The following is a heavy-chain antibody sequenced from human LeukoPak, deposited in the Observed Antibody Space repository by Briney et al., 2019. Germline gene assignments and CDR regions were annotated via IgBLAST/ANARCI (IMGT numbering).Heavy chain of an antibody. J-gene: IGHJ1*01. CDR3: AREDGTIVRGVFTGGYFQH. Sequence: SETLSLTCTVSGGSISSGDYYWSWIRQPPGKGLEWIGCIYYSGNTYYNPSLKSRVTISVDTSKNQFSLKLSSVTAADTAVYYCAREDGTIVRGVFTGGYFQHWGQGTLVTVSS. CDR1: GGSISSGDYY. CDR2: IYYSGNT. D-gene: IGHD3-10*01. V-gene: IGHV4-30-4*01.